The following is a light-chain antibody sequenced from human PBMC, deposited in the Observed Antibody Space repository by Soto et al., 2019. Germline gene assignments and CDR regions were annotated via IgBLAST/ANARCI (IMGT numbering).Light chain of an antibody. J-gene: IGKJ1*01. CDR2: STS. CDR1: QGIGTD. CDR3: LQPYTYPRT. Sequence: DIQMTQSPSSLSASVGDRVTITCRARQGIGTDFGLYRQNPGRAPERLIYSTSSLQSGVPSRFSGSGAGTEFSLTITSLQPEDFGTYYCLQPYTYPRTFGQGTKVDIK. V-gene: IGKV1-17*01.